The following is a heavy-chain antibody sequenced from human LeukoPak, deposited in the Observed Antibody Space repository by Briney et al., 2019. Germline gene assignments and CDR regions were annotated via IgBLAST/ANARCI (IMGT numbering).Heavy chain of an antibody. J-gene: IGHJ3*02. V-gene: IGHV4-59*08. CDR1: SGSISSYF. CDR2: IYYTGTS. Sequence: SETLSLTCTVSSGSISSYFWSWVRQPPGKGLEWIGYIYYTGTSNYNPSLKSRVTISVDTSKNQLSLRLSSVTAADTAVYYCARPRTTGTTHAFDIWGQGTLVTVSS. D-gene: IGHD1-1*01. CDR3: ARPRTTGTTHAFDI.